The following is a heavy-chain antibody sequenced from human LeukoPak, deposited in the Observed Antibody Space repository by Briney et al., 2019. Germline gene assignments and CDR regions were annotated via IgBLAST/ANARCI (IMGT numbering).Heavy chain of an antibody. D-gene: IGHD3-10*01. J-gene: IGHJ4*02. CDR2: ISSSSDAI. CDR3: ARENWFKFDY. V-gene: IGHV3-48*02. Sequence: PGGSLRLSCAASGFTFNTYSMTWDRQAPGKGLEWLSYISSSSDAIWYADSVKGRFTVSRDNAKNSLYLHMNSLRDEDTAVYYCARENWFKFDYWGQGSLVTVSS. CDR1: GFTFNTYS.